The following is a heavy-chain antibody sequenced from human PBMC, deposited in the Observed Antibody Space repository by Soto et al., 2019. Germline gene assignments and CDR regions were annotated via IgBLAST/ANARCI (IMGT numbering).Heavy chain of an antibody. CDR2: IYYSGST. J-gene: IGHJ6*02. D-gene: IGHD5-12*01. CDR1: GGSISSYY. CDR3: ARVGIYSYYHYGMDV. V-gene: IGHV4-59*01. Sequence: PSETLSLTCTVSGGSISSYYWSWIRQPPGKGLEWIGYIYYSGSTNYNPSLKSRVTISVDTSKNQFSLKLSSVTAADTAVYYCARVGIYSYYHYGMDVCGQGTTVTVS.